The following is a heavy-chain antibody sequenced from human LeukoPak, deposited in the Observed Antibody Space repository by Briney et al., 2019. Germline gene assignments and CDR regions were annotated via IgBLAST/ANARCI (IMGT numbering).Heavy chain of an antibody. D-gene: IGHD2-2*01. V-gene: IGHV4-39*07. Sequence: SETLSLTCTVSGGSVSSGSYYWSWIRQPPGKGLEWIGEINHSGSANYNPSLKSRVTISVDTSKNQFSLKLSSVTAADTAVYYCARGFVVVPAAMWGGWDYYYYGMDVWGQGTTVTVSS. CDR1: GGSVSSGSYY. CDR3: ARGFVVVPAAMWGGWDYYYYGMDV. CDR2: INHSGSA. J-gene: IGHJ6*02.